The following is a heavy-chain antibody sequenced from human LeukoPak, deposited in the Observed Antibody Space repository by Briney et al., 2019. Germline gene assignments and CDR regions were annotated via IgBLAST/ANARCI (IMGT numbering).Heavy chain of an antibody. D-gene: IGHD7-27*01. CDR3: TTGNWGPY. Sequence: GGSLRISCAASGFTFSDAWMNWVRQAPGKGLEWVGRIKRKTDGGTTDYAAPVKGRFTISRDDSKNTLYLQMNSLKTEDTAVYYCTTGNWGPYWGQGTLVTVSS. V-gene: IGHV3-15*07. CDR1: GFTFSDAW. J-gene: IGHJ4*02. CDR2: IKRKTDGGTT.